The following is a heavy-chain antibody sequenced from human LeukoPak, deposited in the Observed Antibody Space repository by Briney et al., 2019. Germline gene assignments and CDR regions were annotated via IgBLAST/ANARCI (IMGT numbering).Heavy chain of an antibody. D-gene: IGHD4-17*01. Sequence: PSETLSLTCTVSGGSISSSSYYWGWIRQPPGKGLEWIGSIYYSGSTYYNPSLKSRVTISADTSKNQFSLKLSSVTAADTAVYYCARLYGDPYYYYYGMDVWGQGTTVTVSS. CDR1: GGSISSSSYY. J-gene: IGHJ6*02. CDR2: IYYSGST. CDR3: ARLYGDPYYYYYGMDV. V-gene: IGHV4-39*01.